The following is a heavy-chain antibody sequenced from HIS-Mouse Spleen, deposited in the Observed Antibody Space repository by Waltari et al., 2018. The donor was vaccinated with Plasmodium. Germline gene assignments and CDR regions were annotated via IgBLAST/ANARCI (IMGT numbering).Heavy chain of an antibody. CDR3: AMLRRANWGVADACNV. J-gene: IGHJ3*01. CDR1: GFTFSSYW. D-gene: IGHD7-27*01. V-gene: IGHV3-7*01. Sequence: EVQLVESGGGLVQPGGSLRLSCAASGFTFSSYWMSWVRQAPGKGLEVVANITQDGRSEYSVYSVKGRVTISRNNAKNSLYLQMGVLRAEDTAVYYCAMLRRANWGVADACNVWGQGTMVTVSS. CDR2: ITQDGRSE.